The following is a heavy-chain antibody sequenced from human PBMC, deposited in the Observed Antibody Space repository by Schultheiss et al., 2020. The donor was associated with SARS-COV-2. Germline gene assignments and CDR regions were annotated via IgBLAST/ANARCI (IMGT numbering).Heavy chain of an antibody. CDR3: AKDLTAAGTREGYYYYYAMDV. V-gene: IGHV3-43*02. CDR2: ISDDGGST. D-gene: IGHD6-13*01. J-gene: IGHJ6*02. CDR1: GFTYSTYT. Sequence: GGSLRLSCAASGFTYSTYTMNWVRQAPGKGLEWVSTISDDGGSTYYADSVKGRFTISRDNSKNSLYLQMNSLRTEDTALYYCAKDLTAAGTREGYYYYYAMDVWGQGTTVTVSS.